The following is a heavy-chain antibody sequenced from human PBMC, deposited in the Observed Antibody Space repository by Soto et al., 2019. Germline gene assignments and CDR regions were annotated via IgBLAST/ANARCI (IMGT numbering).Heavy chain of an antibody. CDR1: GFTFSNAW. CDR3: ATASSGFARYFDL. Sequence: EEQLVESGGRLVKPGGSLRLSCAASGFTFSNAWMSWVRQAPGKGLEWVGRIKTKTDGGPTDYAAPVKDRFTISRDDSKNTLYLQMNSLKTEDTAVYYCATASSGFARYFDLWGRGTLVIVSS. CDR2: IKTKTDGGPT. V-gene: IGHV3-15*01. D-gene: IGHD5-12*01. J-gene: IGHJ2*01.